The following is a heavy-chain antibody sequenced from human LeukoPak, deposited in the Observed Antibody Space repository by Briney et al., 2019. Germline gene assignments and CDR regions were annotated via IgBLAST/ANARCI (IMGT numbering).Heavy chain of an antibody. CDR1: GGTFSSYA. CDR3: ALTYYYGSGSPFGFDY. V-gene: IGHV1-69*13. D-gene: IGHD3-10*01. CDR2: IIPIFGTA. Sequence: SVKVSCKASGGTFSSYAISWVRQAPGQGLEWMGGIIPIFGTANYAQKFQGRATITADESTSTAYMELSSLRSEDTAVYYCALTYYYGSGSPFGFDYWGQGTLVTVSS. J-gene: IGHJ4*02.